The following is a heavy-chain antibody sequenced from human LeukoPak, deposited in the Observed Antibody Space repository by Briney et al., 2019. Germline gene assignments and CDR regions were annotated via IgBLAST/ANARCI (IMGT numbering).Heavy chain of an antibody. CDR2: IWYDGSNK. Sequence: GGSLRLSCAASGFTFSSYGMHWVRQAPGKGLEWVAVIWYDGSNKYYADSVKGRFTISRDNSKNTLYLQMNSLRAEDTAVYYCARDGWELPEYYFDYWAREPWSPSPQ. J-gene: IGHJ4*02. CDR3: ARDGWELPEYYFDY. D-gene: IGHD1-26*01. CDR1: GFTFSSYG. V-gene: IGHV3-33*01.